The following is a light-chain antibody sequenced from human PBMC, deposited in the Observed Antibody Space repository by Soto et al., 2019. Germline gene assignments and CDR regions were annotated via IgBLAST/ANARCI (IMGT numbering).Light chain of an antibody. Sequence: DVQMTQSPSSLSASVGDRVTITCRASQRVNNYLNWNQQKPGKAPKLLIYAASSLQIGVPSRFGGSGSGTDFTLSISGLQTEDFATYDCQQSYITPWTFGQGTRVEI. CDR2: AAS. J-gene: IGKJ1*01. CDR1: QRVNNY. V-gene: IGKV1-39*01. CDR3: QQSYITPWT.